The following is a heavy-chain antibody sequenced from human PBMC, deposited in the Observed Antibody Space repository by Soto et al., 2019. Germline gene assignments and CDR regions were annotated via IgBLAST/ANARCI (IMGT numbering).Heavy chain of an antibody. Sequence: QVQLVQSGAEVKKPGSSVKVSCKASGGTFSSYAISWVRQAPGQGLEWMGGIIPIFGTANYAQKFQGRVTITADESTGTAHMELSSLRSQHTAVYYCARCDSSSSRYYYGMDVWGQGTTATVSS. CDR3: ARCDSSSSRYYYGMDV. V-gene: IGHV1-69*01. CDR1: GGTFSSYA. CDR2: IIPIFGTA. J-gene: IGHJ6*02. D-gene: IGHD6-13*01.